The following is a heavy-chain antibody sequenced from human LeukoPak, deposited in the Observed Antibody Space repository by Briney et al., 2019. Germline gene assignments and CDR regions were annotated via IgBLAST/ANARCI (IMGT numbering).Heavy chain of an antibody. Sequence: GGSLRLSCAASGFTFSSYSMNWVRQAPGKGLEWVSSISSSSSYIYYADSVKGRFTTSRDNAKNSLYLQMNSLRAEDTAVYYCARVVRAAAVNWFDPWGQGTLVTVSS. CDR2: ISSSSSYI. J-gene: IGHJ5*02. V-gene: IGHV3-21*01. D-gene: IGHD6-13*01. CDR3: ARVVRAAAVNWFDP. CDR1: GFTFSSYS.